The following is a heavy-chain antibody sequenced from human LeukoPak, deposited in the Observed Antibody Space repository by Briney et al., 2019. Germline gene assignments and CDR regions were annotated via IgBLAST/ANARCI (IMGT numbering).Heavy chain of an antibody. CDR2: IKQDGSEE. J-gene: IGHJ4*02. Sequence: GGSLRLSCAASGFTFSSYWMSWVRQAPGKGLEWVANIKQDGSEEYYVDSVKGRFTISRDNAKNSLYLQMNSLRAEDTAVYYCARDEGGSYLVSVYFDYWGQGTLVTVSS. D-gene: IGHD1-26*01. V-gene: IGHV3-7*01. CDR1: GFTFSSYW. CDR3: ARDEGGSYLVSVYFDY.